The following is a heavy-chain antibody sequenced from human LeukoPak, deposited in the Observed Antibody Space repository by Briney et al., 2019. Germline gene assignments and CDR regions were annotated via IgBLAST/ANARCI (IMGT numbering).Heavy chain of an antibody. Sequence: SSETLSLTCTVSGDSINSLDLWSWVRQPPGKGLEWIGEMYLSGTTHSNPSVKSRVTIPIDKSKNQFFLNLSSVTAADTAVYYCAGLVGRYSSGLYYYYFDYWGQGTLVTVSS. CDR2: MYLSGTT. V-gene: IGHV4-4*02. D-gene: IGHD3-22*01. J-gene: IGHJ4*02. CDR1: GDSINSLDL. CDR3: AGLVGRYSSGLYYYYFDY.